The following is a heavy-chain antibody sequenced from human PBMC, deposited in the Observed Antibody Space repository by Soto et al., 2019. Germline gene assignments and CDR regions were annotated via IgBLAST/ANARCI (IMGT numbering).Heavy chain of an antibody. CDR1: GYTFTSYG. V-gene: IGHV1-18*01. CDR2: ISAYNGNT. J-gene: IGHJ5*02. Sequence: ASVKVSCKASGYTFTSYGISWVRQAPGQRLEWMGWISAYNGNTNYAQKLQGRVTMTTDTSTSTAYMELRSLRSDDTAVYYCARMGCSSTSCYDGWFDPWGPGTLVTVSA. D-gene: IGHD2-2*01. CDR3: ARMGCSSTSCYDGWFDP.